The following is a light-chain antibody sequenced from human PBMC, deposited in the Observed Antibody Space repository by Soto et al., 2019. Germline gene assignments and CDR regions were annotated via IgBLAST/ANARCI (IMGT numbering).Light chain of an antibody. CDR1: HTMDNSN. Sequence: IFLTQSPGTLSLSPGDRATLSCRASHTMDNSNLAWYQHKPGHAPRLLIYGTSNRATGIPDRFSGSGYGTDFILTITSLEPEDFAVYYCQEFGSNFGGGTRVE. J-gene: IGKJ4*01. V-gene: IGKV3-20*01. CDR3: QEFGSN. CDR2: GTS.